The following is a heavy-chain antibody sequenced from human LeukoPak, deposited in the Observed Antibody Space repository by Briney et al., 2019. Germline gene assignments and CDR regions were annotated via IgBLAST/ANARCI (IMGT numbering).Heavy chain of an antibody. J-gene: IGHJ6*02. CDR2: ISGSGGST. D-gene: IGHD2-15*01. V-gene: IGHV3-23*01. CDR3: AKPAKYCSGGSCYSRGYYYYGMDV. CDR1: GFTFSSYA. Sequence: GGSLRLSCAASGFTFSSYAMSWVRQAPGKGLEWVSAISGSGGSTYYADSVKGRFTISRDNSKNTLYLQMNSLRAEGTAVYYCAKPAKYCSGGSCYSRGYYYYGMDVWGQGTTVTVSS.